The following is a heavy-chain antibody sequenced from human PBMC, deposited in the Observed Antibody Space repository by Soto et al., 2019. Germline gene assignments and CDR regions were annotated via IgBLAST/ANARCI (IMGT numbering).Heavy chain of an antibody. CDR1: GFTFRNNG. Sequence: GGSLRLSCEASGFTFRNNGMHWVRQVPGKXLEWVAVISYDGNNKYYADSVKGRFTISRDNSKNTVYLQMNNLRAEDTAMYYCAKGGSGNYLTYYYYYGMDVWGQGITVTVSS. CDR2: ISYDGNNK. V-gene: IGHV3-30*18. J-gene: IGHJ6*02. CDR3: AKGGSGNYLTYYYYYGMDV. D-gene: IGHD3-22*01.